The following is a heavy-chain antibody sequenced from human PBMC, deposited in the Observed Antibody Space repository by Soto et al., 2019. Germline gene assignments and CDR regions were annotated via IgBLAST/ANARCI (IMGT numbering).Heavy chain of an antibody. J-gene: IGHJ4*02. V-gene: IGHV3-48*03. CDR2: ISSSGHTI. CDR1: GFTFSSYE. Sequence: EVQLVESGGGLVQPGGSLRLSCVASGFTFSSYEMNWVRQAPGKGLEWVSYISSSGHTIYYADSVKGRFTISRDNAKNSLYLQMNSLRAEDTAVYYCARMGYCSGGSCYSGSGDYWGQGTLVTVSS. D-gene: IGHD2-15*01. CDR3: ARMGYCSGGSCYSGSGDY.